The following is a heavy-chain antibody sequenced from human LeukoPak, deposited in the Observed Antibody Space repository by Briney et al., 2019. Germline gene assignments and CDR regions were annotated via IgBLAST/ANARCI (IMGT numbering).Heavy chain of an antibody. J-gene: IGHJ4*02. CDR3: ARHGGSGWCLVSGCFDY. CDR2: IYPGDSDT. CDR1: GYSFTSYW. V-gene: IGHV5-51*01. D-gene: IGHD6-19*01. Sequence: GESLKTSCKGSGYSFTSYWIGWVRQMPGKGLGWMGIIYPGDSDTRYSPSFQGEVTTSADTSISTAYLQWSSLKASDTAMYYCARHGGSGWCLVSGCFDYWGQGTLVTVSS.